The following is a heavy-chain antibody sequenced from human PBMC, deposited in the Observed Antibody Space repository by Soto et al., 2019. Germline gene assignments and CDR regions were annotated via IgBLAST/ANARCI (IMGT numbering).Heavy chain of an antibody. V-gene: IGHV1-8*01. J-gene: IGHJ4*02. D-gene: IGHD3-22*01. Sequence: QVQLVQSGAEVKKPGASVKVSCKASGYTFTSYDINWVRQATGQGLEWMGWMNPNSGNTGYAQKFQGRVTMTRNTSISTAYMELSSLRSEDTAVYYCARYYDSSGDYGRRYYFDYWGQGTLVTVSS. CDR1: GYTFTSYD. CDR2: MNPNSGNT. CDR3: ARYYDSSGDYGRRYYFDY.